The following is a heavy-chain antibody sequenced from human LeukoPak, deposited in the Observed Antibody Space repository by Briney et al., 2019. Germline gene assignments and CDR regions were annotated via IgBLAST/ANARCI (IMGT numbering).Heavy chain of an antibody. D-gene: IGHD2-21*02. Sequence: ASVKVSCKASGYTFTSYGIRWVRQAPGQELGWMGWISAYNGNTNYAQKLQGRVIMTTDTSTITAYMELRSLRSDDTAVYYCARGGVDLLPYCGGDCYYTPFDYWGQGTLVTVSS. J-gene: IGHJ4*02. CDR3: ARGGVDLLPYCGGDCYYTPFDY. CDR2: ISAYNGNT. CDR1: GYTFTSYG. V-gene: IGHV1-18*01.